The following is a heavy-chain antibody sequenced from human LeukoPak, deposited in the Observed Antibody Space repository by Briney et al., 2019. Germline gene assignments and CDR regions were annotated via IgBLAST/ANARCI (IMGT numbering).Heavy chain of an antibody. D-gene: IGHD2-2*01. Sequence: GGSLRLSCAASGFTFSNAWMSWVRQAPGKGLEWVGRIKSKTDGGTTDYAAPVKGRFTISRDDSKNTLYLQMNSLKTEDTAVYYCTTAGYCSSTSCSLDWFDPWGQGTLVTVSS. J-gene: IGHJ5*02. CDR3: TTAGYCSSTSCSLDWFDP. CDR1: GFTFSNAW. CDR2: IKSKTDGGTT. V-gene: IGHV3-15*01.